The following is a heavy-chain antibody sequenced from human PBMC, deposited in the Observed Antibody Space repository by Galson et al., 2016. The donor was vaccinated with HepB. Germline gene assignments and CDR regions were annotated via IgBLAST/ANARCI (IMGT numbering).Heavy chain of an antibody. CDR2: VSGSGGRT. Sequence: SLRLSCAASGFTFSSYAMSWVRQAPGKGLEWVSGVSGSGGRTYYADSVKGRFTISRDNAKNSLYMQMNSLRDEDTAVYLCARDLPVPYDYLWGSYRRYWYFDLWGRGTLVTVSS. V-gene: IGHV3-23*01. D-gene: IGHD3-16*02. CDR3: ARDLPVPYDYLWGSYRRYWYFDL. CDR1: GFTFSSYA. J-gene: IGHJ2*01.